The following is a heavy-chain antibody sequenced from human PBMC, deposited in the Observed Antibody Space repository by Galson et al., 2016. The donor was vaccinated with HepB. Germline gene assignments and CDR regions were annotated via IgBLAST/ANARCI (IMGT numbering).Heavy chain of an antibody. J-gene: IGHJ4*02. CDR3: ARDASWGRYDD. D-gene: IGHD3-16*01. V-gene: IGHV3-7*01. CDR1: GLTFSSSW. CDR2: INQDGSVK. Sequence: SLRLSCAASGLTFSSSWMTWVRQAPGKGLEWVANINQDGSVKNYVDAVKGRFSISRDNAKNSAYLEMNNLRAGDTAVYYCARDASWGRYDDWGQGTLVTVSS.